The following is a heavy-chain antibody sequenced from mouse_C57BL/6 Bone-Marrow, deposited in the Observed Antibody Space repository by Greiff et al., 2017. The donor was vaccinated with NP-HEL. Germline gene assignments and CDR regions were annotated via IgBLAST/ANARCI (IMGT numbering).Heavy chain of an antibody. CDR3: ARKSDPMTMMEGAMVY. Sequence: EVKLVESGPVLVKPGPSVKISCKASGFTFTDYYMHWVKQSHGKSLEWIGLVYPYNGGTSYNQKFKGKATLTVDTSSSTAYMELNSLTSEYSAVYYCARKSDPMTMMEGAMVYWGQGTSVTVSS. CDR2: VYPYNGGT. J-gene: IGHJ4*01. CDR1: GFTFTDYY. V-gene: IGHV1-36*01. D-gene: IGHD2-3*01.